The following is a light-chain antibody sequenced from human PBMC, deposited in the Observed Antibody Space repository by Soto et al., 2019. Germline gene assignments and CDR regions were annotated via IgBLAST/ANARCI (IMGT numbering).Light chain of an antibody. J-gene: IGKJ1*01. Sequence: EIVLTQSPGSLSLSPGERATLSCRASQSVSSYLAWYQQKPGQAPRLLISGASSRATGFPDRFSGSGSGTDFSLTISRLEPEDSAVYYCQQYSSPPRTFGQGTKVGIK. CDR2: GAS. CDR1: QSVSSY. CDR3: QQYSSPPRT. V-gene: IGKV3-20*01.